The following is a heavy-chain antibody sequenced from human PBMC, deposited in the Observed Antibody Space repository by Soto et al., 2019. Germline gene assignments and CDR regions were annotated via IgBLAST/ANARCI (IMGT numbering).Heavy chain of an antibody. J-gene: IGHJ4*02. CDR3: TTDPHRYYYDSSGYYLDY. V-gene: IGHV3-15*01. CDR2: IKSKTDGGTT. D-gene: IGHD3-22*01. Sequence: GGSLRLSCAASGFTFSNAWMSWVRQAPGKGLEWVGRIKSKTDGGTTDYDEPVKGRFTISRDDSKNTLYLQMNSLKTEDTAVYYCTTDPHRYYYDSSGYYLDYWGQGTLVTVSS. CDR1: GFTFSNAW.